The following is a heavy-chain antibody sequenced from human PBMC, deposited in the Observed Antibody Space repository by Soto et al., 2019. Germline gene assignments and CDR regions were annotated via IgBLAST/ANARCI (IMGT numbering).Heavy chain of an antibody. V-gene: IGHV3-21*01. D-gene: IGHD2-15*01. CDR1: GFTFSSYS. CDR3: AREGVVAAEVNY. Sequence: EVQLVESGGGLVKPGGSLRLSCAASGFTFSSYSMNWVRQAPGKGLEWVSSISSSSSYIYYADSVKGRFTISRDNAKNSLYLQMNSLRAEDTAVYYCAREGVVAAEVNYWCQGTLVTVSS. CDR2: ISSSSSYI. J-gene: IGHJ4*02.